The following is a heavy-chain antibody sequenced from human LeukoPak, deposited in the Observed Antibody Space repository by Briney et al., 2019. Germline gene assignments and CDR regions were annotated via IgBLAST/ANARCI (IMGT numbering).Heavy chain of an antibody. CDR2: ISGSGGST. J-gene: IGHJ4*02. Sequence: QAGGSLRLSCAASGFTFSSSAMSWVRQAPGKGLEWVSGISGSGGSTYYADSVKGRFTISRDNSKNTLYLQMNSLRVEDMAVYFCAKAGSIRFDYWGQGTLVTVSS. V-gene: IGHV3-23*01. CDR3: AKAGSIRFDY. D-gene: IGHD1-26*01. CDR1: GFTFSSSA.